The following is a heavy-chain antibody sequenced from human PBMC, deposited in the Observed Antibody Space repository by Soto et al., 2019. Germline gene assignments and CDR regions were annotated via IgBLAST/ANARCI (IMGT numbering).Heavy chain of an antibody. Sequence: GASVKVSCKASGYTFTSYGISWVRQGPGQGLEWMGWISAYNGNTNYAQKLQGRVTMTTDTSTSTAYMELRSLRSDDTAVYYCARVYLSYTIVYYFDYWGQGTLVTVSS. D-gene: IGHD3-16*01. J-gene: IGHJ4*02. CDR3: ARVYLSYTIVYYFDY. V-gene: IGHV1-18*01. CDR1: GYTFTSYG. CDR2: ISAYNGNT.